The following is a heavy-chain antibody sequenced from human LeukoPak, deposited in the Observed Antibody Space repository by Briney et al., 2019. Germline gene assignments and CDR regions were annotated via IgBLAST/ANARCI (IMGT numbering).Heavy chain of an antibody. CDR1: ASTFTSYD. CDR3: ASAYCGGDCYSWDRFDY. J-gene: IGHJ4*02. D-gene: IGHD2-21*02. V-gene: IGHV1-8*03. CDR2: MNPNSGNT. Sequence: ASVKVSCKASASTFTSYDINWVRHGTGPGLEWMGGMNPNSGNTGYAQKFQGRVTITRNTSISTAYMELSRLRSDDTAVYYCASAYCGGDCYSWDRFDYWGQGTMVTVSS.